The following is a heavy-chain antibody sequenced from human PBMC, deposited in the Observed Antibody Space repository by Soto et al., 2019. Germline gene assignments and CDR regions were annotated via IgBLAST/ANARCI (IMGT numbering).Heavy chain of an antibody. D-gene: IGHD3-10*01. V-gene: IGHV3-11*01. CDR2: ISSSGTTM. Sequence: QVQLVESGGGLVEPGGSLRLSCAASGFRFSDHYMTWIRQAPGKGLEWVSKISSSGTTMYYADSVKGRFTVSRDNAKNSLYLEMNSLRAEDTAVDYCAGDPYYYGSAFWGQGTLVTVSS. CDR1: GFRFSDHY. J-gene: IGHJ4*02. CDR3: AGDPYYYGSAF.